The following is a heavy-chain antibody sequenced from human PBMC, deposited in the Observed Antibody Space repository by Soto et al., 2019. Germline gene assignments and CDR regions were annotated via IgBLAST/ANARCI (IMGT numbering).Heavy chain of an antibody. V-gene: IGHV3-30*18. J-gene: IGHJ4*02. Sequence: GGSQRLSCAASGCTFSDDARHWVRKAPGKGLEWVAVVSHDGRNTHYADSVKGRFTISRDSSKNTVSLEMTSLRAEDTAVYYCAKGGRQWLVTSDFNYWGQGALVTVSS. CDR2: VSHDGRNT. D-gene: IGHD6-19*01. CDR3: AKGGRQWLVTSDFNY. CDR1: GCTFSDDA.